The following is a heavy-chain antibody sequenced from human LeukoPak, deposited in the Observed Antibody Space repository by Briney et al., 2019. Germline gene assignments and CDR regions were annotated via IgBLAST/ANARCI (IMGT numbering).Heavy chain of an antibody. D-gene: IGHD4-17*01. CDR1: GFTFSSYA. CDR2: ISYDGSNK. J-gene: IGHJ3*02. Sequence: GRSLRLSCAASGFTFSSYAMHWVRQAPGKGLEWVAVISYDGSNKYYADSVKGRFTISRDNSKNTLYLQMNSLRAEDTAVYYCARVSGVTTWDAFDIWGQGTMVTVSS. CDR3: ARVSGVTTWDAFDI. V-gene: IGHV3-30-3*01.